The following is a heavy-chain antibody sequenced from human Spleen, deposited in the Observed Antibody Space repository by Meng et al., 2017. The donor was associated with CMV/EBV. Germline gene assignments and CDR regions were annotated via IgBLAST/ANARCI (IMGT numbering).Heavy chain of an antibody. CDR2: ISSSGSTI. J-gene: IGHJ6*02. CDR3: ARDIGSWSDYYTPYDMDV. V-gene: IGHV3-11*01. CDR1: GFTFSDYY. Sequence: GGSLRLSCAASGFTFSDYYMSWIRQAPGKGLEWVSYISSSGSTIYYADSVKGRFTISRDNAKNSLYLQMNSLRAEDTAVYYCARDIGSWSDYYTPYDMDVWGQGTTVTVSS. D-gene: IGHD3-3*01.